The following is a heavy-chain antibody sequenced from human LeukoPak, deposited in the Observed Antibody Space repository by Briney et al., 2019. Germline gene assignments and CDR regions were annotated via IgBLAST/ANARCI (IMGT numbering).Heavy chain of an antibody. CDR2: ISGSGGST. CDR1: GFTFSSYA. V-gene: IGHV3-23*01. CDR3: AKDLGGYYYYGMDV. J-gene: IGHJ6*02. Sequence: PGGSLRLSCAASGFTFSSYAMSWVRQAPGKGLEWVSAISGSGGSTYYADSVKGRFTISRDNSKNTLYLQMNSLKAEDTAVYYCAKDLGGYYYYGMDVWGQGTTVTVS.